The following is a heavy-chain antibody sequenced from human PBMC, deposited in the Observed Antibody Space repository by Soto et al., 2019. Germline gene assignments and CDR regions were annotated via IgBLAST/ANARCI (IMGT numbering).Heavy chain of an antibody. CDR1: GGSLSSGAYY. Sequence: TLSLTCTVSGGSLSSGAYYWSWIRQHPGKGLEWIGYIYYSGSTYYNPSLESRVTLSVDTSTKQFSLKVSSVTAADTAVYYCARGPERNYDFWSGYYVFDYWGQGTLVTVSS. V-gene: IGHV4-31*03. D-gene: IGHD3-3*01. J-gene: IGHJ4*02. CDR3: ARGPERNYDFWSGYYVFDY. CDR2: IYYSGST.